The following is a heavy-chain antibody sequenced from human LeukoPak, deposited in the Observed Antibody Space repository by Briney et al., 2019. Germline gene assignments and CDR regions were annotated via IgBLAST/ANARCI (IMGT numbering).Heavy chain of an antibody. J-gene: IGHJ4*02. CDR3: TRATGRYFDY. Sequence: PGGSLRLSCAAPGFTFNRYWMRWVRQAPGKGLEWVASIDQDGSGKNYVDSVKGRLTISRDNAKNSLYLQMNSLRAEDTAVYYCTRATGRYFDYWGQGTLVTVSS. CDR2: IDQDGSGK. D-gene: IGHD4-17*01. CDR1: GFTFNRYW. V-gene: IGHV3-7*05.